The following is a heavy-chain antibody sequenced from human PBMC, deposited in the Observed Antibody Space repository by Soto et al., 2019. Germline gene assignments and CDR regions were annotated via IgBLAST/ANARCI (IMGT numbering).Heavy chain of an antibody. V-gene: IGHV1-18*01. Sequence: YPAASVKVSCKASGYNFRNFGITWVRQASGHGLEWLGWISGNNGRTSSGRKFRGRVVLTTDTATSKASTERRLPPSDGRGGYYGAREGNSSGFVRLNFWGQGTRVTVSS. J-gene: IGHJ3*01. CDR2: ISGNNGRT. CDR1: GYNFRNFG. D-gene: IGHD5-18*01. CDR3: AREGNSSGFVRLNF.